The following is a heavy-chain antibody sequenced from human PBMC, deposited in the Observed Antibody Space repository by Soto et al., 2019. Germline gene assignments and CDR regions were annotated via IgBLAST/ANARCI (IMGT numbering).Heavy chain of an antibody. Sequence: SETLTLTCTDSGGSVSSGSYYWSWIRQPPGKGLEWIGYIYYSGSTNYNPSLKSRVTISVDTSKNQFSLKLSSVTAADTAVYYCARMGDYVPFDPWGQGTLVTVSS. CDR1: GGSVSSGSYY. J-gene: IGHJ5*02. D-gene: IGHD4-17*01. CDR3: ARMGDYVPFDP. CDR2: IYYSGST. V-gene: IGHV4-61*01.